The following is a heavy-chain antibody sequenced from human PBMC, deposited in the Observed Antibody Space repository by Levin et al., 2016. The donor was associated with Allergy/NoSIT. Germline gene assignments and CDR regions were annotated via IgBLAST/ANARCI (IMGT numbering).Heavy chain of an antibody. D-gene: IGHD1-14*01. CDR3: ARDPYKSSFDS. J-gene: IGHJ4*02. CDR1: GESITTYY. Sequence: SETLSLTCTVSGESITTYYWAWIRQVADKGLEWIGRVSVTGSTTYNPSLESRVTVSIDTSKNQFSLTLSAVTAADTGVYFCARDPYKSSFDSWGQGALVTVSS. CDR2: VSVTGST. V-gene: IGHV4-4*07.